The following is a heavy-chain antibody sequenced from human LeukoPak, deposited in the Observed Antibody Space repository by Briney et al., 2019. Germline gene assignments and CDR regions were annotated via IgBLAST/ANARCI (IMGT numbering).Heavy chain of an antibody. CDR2: IKQDGSEK. V-gene: IGHV3-7*01. CDR1: GFTFSSYW. Sequence: GGSLRLSCAASGFTFSSYWMSWVRQAPGKGLEWVANIKQDGSEKYYVDSVKGRFTISRDNAKNSLYLQMNSLRAEDTAVYYCARSLNSYSTGWYDYWGQGTLVTVSS. J-gene: IGHJ4*02. D-gene: IGHD6-19*01. CDR3: ARSLNSYSTGWYDY.